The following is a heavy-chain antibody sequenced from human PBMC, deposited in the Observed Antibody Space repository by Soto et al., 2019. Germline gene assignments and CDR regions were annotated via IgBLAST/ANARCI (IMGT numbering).Heavy chain of an antibody. Sequence: GGSLRLSCAASGFTFSSYAMHWVRQAPGKGLEWVAVISYDGSNKYYADSVKGRFTISRDNSKNTLYLQMNSLRAEDTAVYYCARGGDVRGYSYGPHPFYYYYYGMDVWGQGTTVTVSS. CDR3: ARGGDVRGYSYGPHPFYYYYYGMDV. V-gene: IGHV3-30-3*01. CDR2: ISYDGSNK. D-gene: IGHD5-18*01. J-gene: IGHJ6*02. CDR1: GFTFSSYA.